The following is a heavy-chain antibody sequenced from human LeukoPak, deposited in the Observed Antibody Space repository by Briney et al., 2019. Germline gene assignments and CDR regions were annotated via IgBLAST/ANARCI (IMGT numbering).Heavy chain of an antibody. J-gene: IGHJ4*02. Sequence: GGSLRLSCAASGFTFSSYGMHWVRQAPGKGLEWVAFIRYDGSNKYYADSVKGRFTISRDNSKNTLYLQMNSLRAEDTAVYYCAKDRGYCSGGSCYAYDYWGQGTLVTVSS. CDR2: IRYDGSNK. D-gene: IGHD2-15*01. V-gene: IGHV3-30*02. CDR1: GFTFSSYG. CDR3: AKDRGYCSGGSCYAYDY.